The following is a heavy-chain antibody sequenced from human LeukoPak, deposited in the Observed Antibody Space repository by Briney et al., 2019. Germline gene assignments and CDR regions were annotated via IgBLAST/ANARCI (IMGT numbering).Heavy chain of an antibody. CDR1: GGTFNIYA. V-gene: IGHV1-69*04. J-gene: IGHJ4*02. CDR3: ERDPDSSGADY. D-gene: IGHD3-22*01. Sequence: SVRVSSTASGGTFNIYAISWVRHAPGQGLEWMGRIIPILGITNYAQKSEGRVTITADKSTSTAYMELRRLRCEDTAVYYCERDPDSSGADYWGQGTLVTVSS. CDR2: IIPILGIT.